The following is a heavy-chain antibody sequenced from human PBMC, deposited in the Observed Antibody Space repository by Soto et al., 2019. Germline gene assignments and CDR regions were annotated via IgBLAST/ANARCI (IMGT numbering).Heavy chain of an antibody. V-gene: IGHV4-4*02. Sequence: SDTLSLTCAVPGSSIPSRNWWSWVGQPPGQGLEGIGEIYHSGSNNYNPKLKRQVNISVDKSKNQFSLKLSSVTAADTAVYYCARDPAGCSSGWPRNNWFDPWGQG. J-gene: IGHJ5*02. D-gene: IGHD6-19*01. CDR2: IYHSGSN. CDR1: GSSIPSRNW. CDR3: ARDPAGCSSGWPRNNWFDP.